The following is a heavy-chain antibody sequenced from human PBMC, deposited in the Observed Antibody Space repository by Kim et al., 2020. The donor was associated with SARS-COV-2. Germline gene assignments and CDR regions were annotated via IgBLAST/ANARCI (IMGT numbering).Heavy chain of an antibody. V-gene: IGHV3-23*01. J-gene: IGHJ4*02. Sequence: TYYADSVKGRFTISRANSKNTLYLQMNSLRAEDTAVYYCAKLELGTDFDYWGQGSLVTVSS. CDR3: AKLELGTDFDY. CDR2: T. D-gene: IGHD1-26*01.